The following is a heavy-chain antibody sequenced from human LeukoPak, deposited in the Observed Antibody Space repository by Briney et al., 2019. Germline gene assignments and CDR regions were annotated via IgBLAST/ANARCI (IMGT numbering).Heavy chain of an antibody. V-gene: IGHV3-30*02. Sequence: GGSLRLSCVASGFTFNTYAIHWVRQAPGKGLEWVAFIRYDGSNKYYADSVKGRFTISRDNSKNTLYLQMNSLRAEDTAVYYCAKDTVVVAATPNWFDPWGQGTLVTVSS. CDR1: GFTFNTYA. CDR3: AKDTVVVAATPNWFDP. CDR2: IRYDGSNK. J-gene: IGHJ5*02. D-gene: IGHD2-15*01.